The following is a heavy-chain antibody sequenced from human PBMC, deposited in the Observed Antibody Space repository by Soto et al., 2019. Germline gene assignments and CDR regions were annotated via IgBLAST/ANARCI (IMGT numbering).Heavy chain of an antibody. CDR3: AKARMKVSVDPRAFDI. Sequence: EVQLVESGGGLVQPGRSLRLSCAASGFTFDDYAMHWVRQAPGKGLEWFSGISWNSGSIGYADSVKGRFTISRDNAKNSLYLQMNSLRAEDTALYYCAKARMKVSVDPRAFDIWGQGTMVTVSS. D-gene: IGHD5-12*01. V-gene: IGHV3-9*01. CDR1: GFTFDDYA. CDR2: ISWNSGSI. J-gene: IGHJ3*02.